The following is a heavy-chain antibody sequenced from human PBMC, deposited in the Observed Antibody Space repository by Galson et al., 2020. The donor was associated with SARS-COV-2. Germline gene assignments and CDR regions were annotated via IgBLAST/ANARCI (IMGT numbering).Heavy chain of an antibody. V-gene: IGHV3-7*01. CDR2: IRGDGSET. CDR3: TREGWQGAY. CDR1: GFIFKDFW. Sequence: GGSLRLSCEASGFIFKDFWMSWFRQAPGKSLEWVANIRGDGSETNYVESVKGRFSISRDNAMNSLYLQMGSLRVEDTAVYYCTREGWQGAYWGQGSRVTVSS. J-gene: IGHJ4*02.